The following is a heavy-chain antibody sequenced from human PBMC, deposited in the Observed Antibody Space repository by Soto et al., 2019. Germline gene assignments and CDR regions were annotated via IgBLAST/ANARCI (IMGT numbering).Heavy chain of an antibody. V-gene: IGHV1-69*12. CDR3: ASHSSLRGDCISTSCYGYYYGMDV. CDR1: GGTFSSYA. Sequence: QVQLVQSGAEVKKPGSSVKVSCKASGGTFSSYAISWVRQAPGQGLEWMGGIIPIFGTADYAQKFQGRITLTADESSNTDYMELSSLRSEDTAVYSCASHSSLRGDCISTSCYGYYYGMDVWGQGTTVTVSS. J-gene: IGHJ6*02. D-gene: IGHD2-2*01. CDR2: IIPIFGTA.